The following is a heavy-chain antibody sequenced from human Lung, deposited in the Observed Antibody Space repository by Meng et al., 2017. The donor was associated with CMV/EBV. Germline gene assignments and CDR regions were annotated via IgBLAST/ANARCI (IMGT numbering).Heavy chain of an antibody. CDR1: GYTFTGYY. D-gene: IGHD7-27*01. Sequence: ASXXVSCKASGYTFTGYYMHWVRQAPGQELEWMGWIHRHRGDTNYAQQFQGRVTLTRDTSINTGYRELTRLTSDETAVYYCARDNNWGPDYWGQGTLVTVSS. CDR3: ARDNNWGPDY. V-gene: IGHV1-2*02. J-gene: IGHJ4*02. CDR2: IHRHRGDT.